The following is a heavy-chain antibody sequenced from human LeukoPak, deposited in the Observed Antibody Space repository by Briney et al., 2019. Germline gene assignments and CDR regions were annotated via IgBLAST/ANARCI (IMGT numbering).Heavy chain of an antibody. Sequence: GRSLRLSCAASGFTFSSYAMHWVRQAPGKGLEWVAVISYDGSNKYYADSVKGRFTISRDNSKNTLYLQMNNVRAEDTAVYYCVREGRLAGADYWGQGTLVTVSS. CDR1: GFTFSSYA. D-gene: IGHD6-13*01. CDR3: VREGRLAGADY. V-gene: IGHV3-30-3*01. J-gene: IGHJ4*02. CDR2: ISYDGSNK.